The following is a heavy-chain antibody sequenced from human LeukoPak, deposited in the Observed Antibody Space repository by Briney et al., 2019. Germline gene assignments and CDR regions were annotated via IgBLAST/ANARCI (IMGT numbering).Heavy chain of an antibody. CDR3: ARIGIGGYDFSFDY. V-gene: IGHV1-2*04. Sequence: ASVKVSCKASGYTFTGYYMHWVRQAPGQGLEWMGWINPNSGGTNYAQKFQGWVTMTRDTSISTAYMELSRLRSDDTAVYYCARIGIGGYDFSFDYWGQGTLVTVSS. CDR2: INPNSGGT. J-gene: IGHJ4*02. D-gene: IGHD5-12*01. CDR1: GYTFTGYY.